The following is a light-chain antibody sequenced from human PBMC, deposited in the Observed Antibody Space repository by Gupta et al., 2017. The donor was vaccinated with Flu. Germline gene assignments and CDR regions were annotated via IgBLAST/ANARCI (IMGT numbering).Light chain of an antibody. V-gene: IGKV3-15*01. CDR2: GAS. CDR1: QSQANN. CDR3: QQYHNRPRT. Sequence: GKGATPSRGASQSQANNFAWFQKTPGEAPMLLIYGASTRGTTVPARCSGSGSGTDLTLTSSSLQDEDCAVYYCQQYHNRPRTFGPGTKVEVK. J-gene: IGKJ1*01.